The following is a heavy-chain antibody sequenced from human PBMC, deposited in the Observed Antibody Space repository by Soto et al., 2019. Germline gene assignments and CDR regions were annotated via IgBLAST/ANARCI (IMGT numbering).Heavy chain of an antibody. J-gene: IGHJ5*02. CDR1: GGSFSGYY. Sequence: SETLSLTCAVYGGSFSGYYWSWIRQPPGKGLEWIGEINHSGSTNYNPALKSRVTISVDTSKNQFSLKLSSVTAADTAVNYCARARDISGWYGGWFDPWGQGTLVTVSS. D-gene: IGHD6-19*01. CDR3: ARARDISGWYGGWFDP. V-gene: IGHV4-34*01. CDR2: INHSGST.